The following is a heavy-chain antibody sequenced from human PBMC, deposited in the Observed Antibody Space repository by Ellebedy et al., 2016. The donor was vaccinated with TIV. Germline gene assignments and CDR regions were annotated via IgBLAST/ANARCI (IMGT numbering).Heavy chain of an antibody. D-gene: IGHD2-21*02. CDR3: AKGQTAGCQSRFDC. J-gene: IGHJ4*02. CDR2: ISGSGGST. Sequence: GESLKISCAASGFTFSSYGMSWVRQAPGKGLEWVSSISGSGGSTYYADSVRGRFSTSRDNSKNTLYLEMNRLRADDTAVYFCAKGQTAGCQSRFDCWGQGTLVTVSS. CDR1: GFTFSSYG. V-gene: IGHV3-23*01.